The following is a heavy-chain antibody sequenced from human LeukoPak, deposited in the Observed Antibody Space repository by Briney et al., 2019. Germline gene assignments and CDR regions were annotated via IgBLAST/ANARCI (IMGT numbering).Heavy chain of an antibody. CDR3: TRQAMGTGTTDY. V-gene: IGHV3-73*01. D-gene: IGHD1-7*01. CDR2: IRSKADSYAT. Sequence: PGGSPRLSCAASGFTFSGSFIHWVRQASGKGLEWVGRIRSKADSYATGYAASVRGRFTISRDDSKNTAYLQMNSLKTEDTAVYYCTRQAMGTGTTDYWGPGTLVTVSS. CDR1: GFTFSGSF. J-gene: IGHJ4*02.